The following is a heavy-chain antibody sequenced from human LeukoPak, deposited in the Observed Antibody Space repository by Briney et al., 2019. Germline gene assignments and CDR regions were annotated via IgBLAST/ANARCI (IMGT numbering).Heavy chain of an antibody. Sequence: PGGSLRLSCAVSGFTFSSYWMNWVRQAPGKGLEWVANIKQDGTGKNYVDSVKGRFTISRDNAKNSLYLQMNSLRTEDTAVYYCATDQGWLQFDYWGQGTLVTVSS. CDR3: ATDQGWLQFDY. D-gene: IGHD5-24*01. J-gene: IGHJ4*02. CDR1: GFTFSSYW. CDR2: IKQDGTGK. V-gene: IGHV3-7*05.